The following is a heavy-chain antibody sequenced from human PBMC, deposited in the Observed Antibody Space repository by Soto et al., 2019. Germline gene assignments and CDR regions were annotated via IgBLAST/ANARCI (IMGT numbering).Heavy chain of an antibody. V-gene: IGHV3-23*01. CDR2: IDGAGRIT. J-gene: IGHJ5*02. CDR3: AKNSGWFHA. Sequence: QAWGSLRVSCASSGFTPSTSDMSWVRQGPGKALELVSTIDGAGRITYYADSMKGRFTISTDNSKSTLFLQMESLGADDTSIYYCAKNSGWFHAWGQGAMVTVSS. CDR1: GFTPSTSD. D-gene: IGHD3-10*01.